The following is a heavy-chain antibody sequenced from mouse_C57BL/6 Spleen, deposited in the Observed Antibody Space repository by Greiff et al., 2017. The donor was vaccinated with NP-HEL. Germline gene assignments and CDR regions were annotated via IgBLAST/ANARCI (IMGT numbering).Heavy chain of an antibody. D-gene: IGHD4-1*01. J-gene: IGHJ3*01. V-gene: IGHV1-64*01. CDR3: ARNWDGPGWLAY. CDR2: IHPNSGST. Sequence: QVQLQQPGAELVKPGASVKLSCKASGYTFTSYWMHWVKQRPGQGLEWIGMIHPNSGSTNYNEKFKSKATLTVDKSSSTAYMQLSSLTSEDSAVYYCARNWDGPGWLAYWGQGTLVTVSA. CDR1: GYTFTSYW.